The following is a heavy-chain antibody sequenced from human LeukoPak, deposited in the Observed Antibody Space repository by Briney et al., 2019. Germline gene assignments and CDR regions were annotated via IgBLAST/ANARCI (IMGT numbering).Heavy chain of an antibody. J-gene: IGHJ4*02. Sequence: GGSLRLSCAASGFTLSSYWMHWVRQAPGKGLVWVSRINGDGSSTNYTDPVKGRFTISRDNAKNMLHLQMNSLRAEDTAVYYCARDYYGSGSSDYWGQGTLVTVSS. CDR3: ARDYYGSGSSDY. V-gene: IGHV3-74*01. CDR1: GFTLSSYW. CDR2: INGDGSST. D-gene: IGHD3-10*01.